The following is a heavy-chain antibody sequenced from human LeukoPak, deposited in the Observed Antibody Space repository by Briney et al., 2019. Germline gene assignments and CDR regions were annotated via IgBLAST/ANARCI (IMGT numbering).Heavy chain of an antibody. V-gene: IGHV1-69*05. D-gene: IGHD3-9*01. Sequence: GASVKVSCKASGGIFSSYAIIGVRQAPGQGLEWMGRIIPIFGTANNAQIFKHRVTITMYEYTSTGYMGMSSLRVWDTAMYYCVRDRFTGYSHGYFQHWGQGTLVTVSS. CDR2: IIPIFGTA. CDR1: GGIFSSYA. CDR3: VRDRFTGYSHGYFQH. J-gene: IGHJ1*01.